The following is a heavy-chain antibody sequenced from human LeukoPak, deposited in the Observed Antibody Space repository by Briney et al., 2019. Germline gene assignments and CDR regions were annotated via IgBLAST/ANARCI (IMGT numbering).Heavy chain of an antibody. D-gene: IGHD3-22*01. Sequence: SETLSLTCTVSGGSISSYYWSWIRQPPGKGLEWIGYIYTSGSTNYNPSLKSRVTISVDTSKNQFSLKLSSVTTADTAVYYSASGYDSSGYYYVYWGQGTLVTVSS. CDR1: GGSISSYY. V-gene: IGHV4-4*09. CDR3: ASGYDSSGYYYVY. CDR2: IYTSGST. J-gene: IGHJ4*02.